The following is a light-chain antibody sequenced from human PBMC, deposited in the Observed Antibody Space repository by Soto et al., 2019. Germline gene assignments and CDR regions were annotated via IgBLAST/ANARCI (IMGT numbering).Light chain of an antibody. J-gene: IGKJ1*01. CDR1: ANVNNRY. CDR3: QQYGRSPWT. CDR2: GAS. V-gene: IGKV3-20*01. Sequence: EIVLTQSPGTLSLSPGERATLSCRASANVNNRYLAWYQQKPGQAPRLLIWGASNTTPGVPERISGSGSGTDFTLTISRLEPEDFAVYYCQQYGRSPWTFGQGTKVAIK.